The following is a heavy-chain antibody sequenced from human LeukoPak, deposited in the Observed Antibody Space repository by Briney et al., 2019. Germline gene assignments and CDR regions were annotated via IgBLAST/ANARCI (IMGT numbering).Heavy chain of an antibody. J-gene: IGHJ4*02. CDR1: GGSISSYY. Sequence: SETLSLTCTVSGGSISSYYWSWIRQPPGKGLEWIGYIYYSGSTNYNPSLKSRVTISVDTSKNQFSLKLSSVTAADTAVYYCARGGAGTGYYFDYWGQGTLVTVSS. V-gene: IGHV4-59*12. CDR3: ARGGAGTGYYFDY. D-gene: IGHD6-19*01. CDR2: IYYSGST.